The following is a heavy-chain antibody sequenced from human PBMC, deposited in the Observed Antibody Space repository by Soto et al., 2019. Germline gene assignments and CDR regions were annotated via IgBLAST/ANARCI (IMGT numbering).Heavy chain of an antibody. J-gene: IGHJ6*02. CDR3: ARGDIVVGYWVLLDGMDV. Sequence: QVQLVQSGAEVKKPGSSVKVSCKASGGTFSSYAISWVRQASGQGLEWMGGIIPIFGTANYAQKFQGRGTITADESTSTAYMELSSLRSEDTAVYYCARGDIVVGYWVLLDGMDVWGQGTTVTVSS. V-gene: IGHV1-69*01. CDR2: IIPIFGTA. CDR1: GGTFSSYA. D-gene: IGHD2-15*01.